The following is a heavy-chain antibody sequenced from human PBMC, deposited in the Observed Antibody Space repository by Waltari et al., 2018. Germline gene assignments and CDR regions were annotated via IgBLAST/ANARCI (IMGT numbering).Heavy chain of an antibody. V-gene: IGHV1-69*12. J-gene: IGHJ6*03. CDR2: IIPIFGTA. CDR3: ARDPYGDYDGYYYYMDV. Sequence: QFQLVQSGAEVKKPGSSVKVSCKASGGTFSSYAISWVRQAHGQGLEWMGGIIPIFGTANYAQKFQGRVTITADESTSTAYMELSSLRSEDTAVYYCARDPYGDYDGYYYYMDVWGKGTTVTVSS. D-gene: IGHD4-17*01. CDR1: GGTFSSYA.